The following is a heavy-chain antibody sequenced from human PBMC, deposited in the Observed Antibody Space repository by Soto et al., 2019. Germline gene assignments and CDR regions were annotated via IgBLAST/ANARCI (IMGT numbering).Heavy chain of an antibody. CDR2: IYPGDSDT. CDR1: VYISTSYW. V-gene: IGHV5-51*01. CDR3: ARRGDHVDY. J-gene: IGHJ4*02. Sequence: VESLTISCKVSVYISTSYWIGWVRRMPGKGLEWMGIIYPGDSDTRYSPSFQGQVTISADKSISTAYLQWSSLKASDTAMYYSARRGDHVDYWGQGTLVTSPQ.